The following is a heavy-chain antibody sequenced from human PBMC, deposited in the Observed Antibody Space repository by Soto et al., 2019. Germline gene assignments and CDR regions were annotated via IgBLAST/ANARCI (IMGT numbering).Heavy chain of an antibody. CDR2: ISAYNGNT. J-gene: IGHJ4*02. V-gene: IGHV1-18*04. CDR3: ARDYDFWSGYYQSDY. D-gene: IGHD3-3*01. Sequence: ASVKVSCKASGYTFTSYYMHWVRQAPGQGLEWMGWISAYNGNTNYAQKLQGRVTMTTDTSTSTAYMELRSLRSDDTAVYYCARDYDFWSGYYQSDYWGQGTLVTVSS. CDR1: GYTFTSYY.